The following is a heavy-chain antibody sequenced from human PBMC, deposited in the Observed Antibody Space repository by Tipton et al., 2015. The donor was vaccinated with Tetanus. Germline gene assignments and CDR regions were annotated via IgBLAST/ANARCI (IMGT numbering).Heavy chain of an antibody. CDR2: ISGSGDTT. V-gene: IGHV3-23*01. D-gene: IGHD2-15*01. Sequence: SLRLSCAASGFTFSSYAMTWVRQAPGKGLEWVSAISGSGDTTYYPDSVKGRFAISRDNSKNTLYLQMNSLRAEDTAVYYCAREADCSGGSCFSGDFDNWGQGTQVTVSS. J-gene: IGHJ4*02. CDR1: GFTFSSYA. CDR3: AREADCSGGSCFSGDFDN.